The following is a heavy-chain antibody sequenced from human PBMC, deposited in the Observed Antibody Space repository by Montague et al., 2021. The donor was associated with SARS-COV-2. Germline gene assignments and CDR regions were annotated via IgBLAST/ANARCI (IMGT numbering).Heavy chain of an antibody. CDR2: IYYSGST. D-gene: IGHD3-10*01. V-gene: IGHV4-38-2*02. CDR1: GYSISSGYY. J-gene: IGHJ5*02. CDR3: ARDLRRGFDP. Sequence: SETLSLTCTVSGYSISSGYYWGWIRQPPGKGLEWIGSIYYSGSTYYNPSLKSRVTISVDTSKNQFSLKLSSVTAADTAVYYCARDLRRGFDPWGQGTLVTVSS.